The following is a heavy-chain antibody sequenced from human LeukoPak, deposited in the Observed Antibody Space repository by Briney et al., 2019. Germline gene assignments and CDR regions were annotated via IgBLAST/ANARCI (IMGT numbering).Heavy chain of an antibody. CDR3: ARSPSGNYYDSNGLFDY. CDR1: GGTFNNYA. Sequence: ASVKVSCKASGGTFNNYAITWVRQAPGQGLEWMGGIIPMFSTSNYAQKFQGRVTITTDESTSTAYMELSSLRSEDTAVYYCARSPSGNYYDSNGLFDYWGQGTLVTVSS. D-gene: IGHD3-22*01. J-gene: IGHJ4*02. V-gene: IGHV1-69*05. CDR2: IIPMFSTS.